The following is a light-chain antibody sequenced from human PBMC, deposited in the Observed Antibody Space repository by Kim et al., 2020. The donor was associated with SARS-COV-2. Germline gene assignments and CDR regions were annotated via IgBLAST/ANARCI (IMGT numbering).Light chain of an antibody. V-gene: IGKV1-27*01. Sequence: ASVGDRVTITCRASQGIANYLAWYRQKPGRLPQLLIYAASTLQPGVPSRFSGSGSGTDFTLTISSLQPEDVATYYCQKYNSAPWTFGQGTKVDIK. CDR3: QKYNSAPWT. CDR1: QGIANY. J-gene: IGKJ1*01. CDR2: AAS.